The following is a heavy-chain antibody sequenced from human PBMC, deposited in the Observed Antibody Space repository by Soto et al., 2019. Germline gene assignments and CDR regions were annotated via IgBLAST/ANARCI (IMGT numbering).Heavy chain of an antibody. Sequence: EVQLVESGGGLVQPGESLKLSCAVSGFTFSGSAMHWVRQASGKGLEWVGRIRSKANNYATAYAASVKGRFTISRDDSKNTAYLQMNSLKSEDTAVYYCTRGYGDYVRDYWGQGTLLTVSS. CDR3: TRGYGDYVRDY. CDR1: GFTFSGSA. CDR2: IRSKANNYAT. V-gene: IGHV3-73*01. J-gene: IGHJ4*02. D-gene: IGHD4-17*01.